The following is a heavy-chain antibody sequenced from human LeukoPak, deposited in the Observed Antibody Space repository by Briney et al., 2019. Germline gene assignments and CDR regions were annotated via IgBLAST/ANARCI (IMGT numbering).Heavy chain of an antibody. Sequence: SETLSLTCAVYGGSFSGYYWSWIRQPPGKGLEWIGKINHSGSTNYNPSLKSRVTISVDTSKNQFSLKLSSVTAADTAVYYCARGGGRYIYYYYGMDVWGQGTTVTVSS. J-gene: IGHJ6*02. V-gene: IGHV4-34*01. D-gene: IGHD2-15*01. CDR2: INHSGST. CDR3: ARGGGRYIYYYYGMDV. CDR1: GGSFSGYY.